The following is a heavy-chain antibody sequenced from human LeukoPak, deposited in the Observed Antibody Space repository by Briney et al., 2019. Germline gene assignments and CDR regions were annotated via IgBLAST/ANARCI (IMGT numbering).Heavy chain of an antibody. J-gene: IGHJ6*02. Sequence: NPSETLSLTCAVYGGSFSGYYWSWIRQPPGKGLEWIGEINHSGSTNYNPSLKSRVTISVDTSKNQFSLKLSSVTAADTAVYYCARVRGGPGYSSTQLPLYYYYYGMDVWGQGTTVTVSS. V-gene: IGHV4-34*01. CDR1: GGSFSGYY. CDR3: ARVRGGPGYSSTQLPLYYYYYGMDV. CDR2: INHSGST. D-gene: IGHD6-13*01.